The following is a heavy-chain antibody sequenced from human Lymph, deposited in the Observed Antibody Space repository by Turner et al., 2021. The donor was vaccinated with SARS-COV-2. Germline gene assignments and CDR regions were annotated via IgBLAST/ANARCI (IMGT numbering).Heavy chain of an antibody. Sequence: EVQLGESGGGLVQPGGSLRLYCAASGFTFSYYWMTWVRQAPGKGLEWVANIKQDGSEKYYVDSVKGRFTISRDNAKNSLFLQMNSLRAEDTAVYYCARMGSSSWYFDYWGQGTLVTVSS. V-gene: IGHV3-7*01. D-gene: IGHD1-26*01. J-gene: IGHJ4*02. CDR1: GFTFSYYW. CDR2: IKQDGSEK. CDR3: ARMGSSSWYFDY.